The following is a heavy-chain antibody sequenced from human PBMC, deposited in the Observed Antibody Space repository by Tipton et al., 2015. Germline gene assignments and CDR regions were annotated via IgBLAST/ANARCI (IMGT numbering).Heavy chain of an antibody. V-gene: IGHV4-59*01. CDR3: ARDLEHGMDV. CDR1: SDSISKYY. J-gene: IGHJ6*02. CDR2: ISDSGTT. Sequence: TLSLTCTVSSDSISKYYWSWIRQSPGKGLEWIGYISDSGTTNYNPSLKSRVTISVDSSTNQFFLILSSVTAADTAVYYCARDLEHGMDVWGHGTTVTVSS. D-gene: IGHD5-24*01.